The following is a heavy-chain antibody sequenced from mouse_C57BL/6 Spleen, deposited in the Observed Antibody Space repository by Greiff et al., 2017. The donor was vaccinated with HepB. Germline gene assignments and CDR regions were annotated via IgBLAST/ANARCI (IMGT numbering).Heavy chain of an antibody. J-gene: IGHJ3*01. CDR1: GYTFTDYY. D-gene: IGHD2-4*01. CDR3: ARRARGGLRQGAWFAY. Sequence: EVQLQQSGPELVKPGASVKISCKASGYTFTDYYMNWVKQSHGKSLEWIGDINPNNGGTSYNQKFKGKATLTVDKSSSTAYMELRSLTSEDSAVYYCARRARGGLRQGAWFAYWGQGTLVTVSA. CDR2: INPNNGGT. V-gene: IGHV1-26*01.